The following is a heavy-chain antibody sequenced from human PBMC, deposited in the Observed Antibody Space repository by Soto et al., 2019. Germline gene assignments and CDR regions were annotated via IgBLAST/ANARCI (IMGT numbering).Heavy chain of an antibody. CDR3: AHRHRTYYDFWSGYLI. Sequence: QITLKESGPTLVKPTQTLTLTCTFSGFSLSTSGVGVGWIRQPPGKALEWLALIYWDDDKRYSPSLKSRLTTTKDTTKNQVVLTMTNMDPVDTATYYCAHRHRTYYDFWSGYLIWGQGTMVTVSS. V-gene: IGHV2-5*02. J-gene: IGHJ3*02. CDR2: IYWDDDK. D-gene: IGHD3-3*01. CDR1: GFSLSTSGVG.